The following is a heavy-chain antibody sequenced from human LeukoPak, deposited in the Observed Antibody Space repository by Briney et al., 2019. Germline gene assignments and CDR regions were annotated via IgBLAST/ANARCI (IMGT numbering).Heavy chain of an antibody. CDR3: AKNRKDSWASDY. D-gene: IGHD2-15*01. V-gene: IGHV3-23*01. Sequence: GGSLRLSCAASGFTFSSYWMSWVRQAPGKGLEWVSAISGGSTSYADSVKGRFTISRDNSRNTLYLQMNSLRAEDTAVYYCAKNRKDSWASDYWGQGTLVTVSS. J-gene: IGHJ4*02. CDR2: ISGGST. CDR1: GFTFSSYW.